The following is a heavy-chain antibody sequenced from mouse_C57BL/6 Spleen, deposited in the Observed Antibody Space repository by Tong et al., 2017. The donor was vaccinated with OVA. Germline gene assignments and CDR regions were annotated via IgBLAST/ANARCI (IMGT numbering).Heavy chain of an antibody. CDR3: ARHHYGYAMDY. V-gene: IGHV1-47*01. Sequence: VQLQQSGAELVKPGASVKMSCKAFGYTFTTYPIEWMKQNHGKSLEWIGNFHPYNDDTKYNEKFKGKAKLTVEKSSSTVCLELSRLTSDDSAVYYCARHHYGYAMDYWGQGTSVTVSS. CDR2: FHPYNDDT. CDR1: GYTFTTYP. J-gene: IGHJ4*01. D-gene: IGHD1-2*01.